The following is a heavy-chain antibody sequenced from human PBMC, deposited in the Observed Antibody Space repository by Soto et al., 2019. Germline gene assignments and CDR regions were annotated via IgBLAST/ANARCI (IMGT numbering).Heavy chain of an antibody. CDR2: ISDSGGST. J-gene: IGHJ3*02. V-gene: IGHV3-23*01. CDR1: GFTFSSYA. D-gene: IGHD2-2*01. Sequence: SLRLSCAASGFTFSSYAMIWVRQAPGKGLEWVSIISDSGGSTHYAESVKGRFTISRDNSKNTLSLQMNSLRAEDTAVYYCAKDFRFCSSTSCYAFDIWGQGTMVTVSS. CDR3: AKDFRFCSSTSCYAFDI.